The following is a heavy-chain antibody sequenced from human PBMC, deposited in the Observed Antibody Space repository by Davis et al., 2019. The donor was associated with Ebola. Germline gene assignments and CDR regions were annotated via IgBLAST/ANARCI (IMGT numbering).Heavy chain of an antibody. J-gene: IGHJ3*02. CDR2: IYYSGST. V-gene: IGHV4-34*01. CDR1: GGFFSGYY. CDR3: AREFSDI. Sequence: SETLSLTCAVYGGFFSGYYRGWIRQPPGKGLEWIGSIYYSGSTYYNPSLKSRVTISVDTSKNQFSLKLSSVTAADTAVYYCAREFSDIWGQGKMVTVSS.